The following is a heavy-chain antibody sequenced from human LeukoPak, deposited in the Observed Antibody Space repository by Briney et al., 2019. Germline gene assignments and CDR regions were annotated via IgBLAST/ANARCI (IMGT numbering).Heavy chain of an antibody. CDR1: GYTFTSYG. D-gene: IGHD6-13*01. CDR2: ISAYNGNT. J-gene: IGHJ1*01. Sequence: ASVKVSCKASGYTFTSYGISWVRQAPGQGLEWMGWISAYNGNTNYAQKLRGRVTMTTDTSTSTAYMELRSLRSDDTAVYYCARDEEQQLVSEYFQHWGQGTLVTVSS. V-gene: IGHV1-18*01. CDR3: ARDEEQQLVSEYFQH.